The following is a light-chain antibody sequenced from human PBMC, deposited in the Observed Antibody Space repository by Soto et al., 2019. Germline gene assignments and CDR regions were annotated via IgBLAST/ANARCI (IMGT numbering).Light chain of an antibody. Sequence: EIVLTQSPDTLSLSPGERATLSCRASQSVSGYLGWYQQKPGQAPRLLIYGASTRATGIPARFSGSGSGTEFTLTISSLQSEDFAVYYCQQYNNWPPWTFGQGTKVEIK. CDR1: QSVSGY. J-gene: IGKJ1*01. CDR3: QQYNNWPPWT. V-gene: IGKV3-15*01. CDR2: GAS.